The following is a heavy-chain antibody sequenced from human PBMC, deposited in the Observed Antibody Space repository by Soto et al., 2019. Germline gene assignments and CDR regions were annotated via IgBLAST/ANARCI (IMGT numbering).Heavy chain of an antibody. CDR2: IYYSGST. CDR1: GGSISSYY. V-gene: IGHV4-59*01. CDR3: ARNSDYGDYSFDY. J-gene: IGHJ4*02. D-gene: IGHD4-17*01. Sequence: SETLSLTCTVSGGSISSYYWSWIRQPPGKGLERIGYIYYSGSTNYNPSLKSRVTISVDTSKNQFSLKLSSVTAADTAVYYCARNSDYGDYSFDYWGQGTLVTSPQ.